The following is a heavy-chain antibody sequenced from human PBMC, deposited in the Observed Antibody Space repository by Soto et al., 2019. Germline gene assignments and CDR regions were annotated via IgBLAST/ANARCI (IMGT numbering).Heavy chain of an antibody. CDR2: IKQDGSEK. Sequence: GGSLRLSCAASGFTFSSYWMSWVRQAPGKGLEWVANIKQDGSEKYYVDSVKGRFTISRDNAKNSLYLQMNSLRAEDTAVYYCARGITGTHPGPYYYYMDVWGKGTTVTVSS. D-gene: IGHD1-20*01. CDR1: GFTFSSYW. CDR3: ARGITGTHPGPYYYYMDV. J-gene: IGHJ6*03. V-gene: IGHV3-7*04.